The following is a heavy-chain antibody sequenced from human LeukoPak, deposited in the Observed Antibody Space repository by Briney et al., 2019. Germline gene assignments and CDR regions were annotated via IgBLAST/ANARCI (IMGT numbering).Heavy chain of an antibody. CDR3: ARGLDVLLWFGELSYFDY. V-gene: IGHV1-8*01. D-gene: IGHD3-10*01. J-gene: IGHJ4*02. CDR1: GYTFTSYD. CDR2: MNPNSGNT. Sequence: ASVKVSCKASGYTFTSYDINWVRQATGQGLEWMGWMNPNSGNTGYAQKFQGRVTMTRNTSISTAYMELSSLRSEDTAVCYCARGLDVLLWFGELSYFDYWGQGTLVTVSS.